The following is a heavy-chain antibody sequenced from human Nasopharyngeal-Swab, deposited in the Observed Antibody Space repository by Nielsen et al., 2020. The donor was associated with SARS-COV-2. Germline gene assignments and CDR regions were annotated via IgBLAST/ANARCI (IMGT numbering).Heavy chain of an antibody. D-gene: IGHD3-10*01. J-gene: IGHJ3*02. V-gene: IGHV3-23*01. CDR2: ISASGGST. Sequence: GGSLRLSCIASGFTFNIYAMAWVRRTPGRGLQWVSGISASGGSTYYPDSVKGRFAVSRDNSRNTLYLQMHSLRVEDTALYYCAKDDVVRGDAFYIWGQGTMVTVSS. CDR3: AKDDVVRGDAFYI. CDR1: GFTFNIYA.